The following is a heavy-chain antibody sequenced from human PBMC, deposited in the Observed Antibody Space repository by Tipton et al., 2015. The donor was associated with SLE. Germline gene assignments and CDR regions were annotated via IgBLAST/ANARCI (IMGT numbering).Heavy chain of an antibody. CDR1: GGSMSSYY. D-gene: IGHD3-3*01. V-gene: IGHV4-59*01. CDR2: IYYSGQT. CDR3: ARGYYDFWSGSPFDF. Sequence: LRLSCSVSGGSMSSYYWSWIRQPPGKGLEWIGYIYYSGQTNYNPSLNSRVTISIDTSNNQFSLKLSSVTAADTAVYYCARGYYDFWSGSPFDFWGQGTLVTVSS. J-gene: IGHJ4*02.